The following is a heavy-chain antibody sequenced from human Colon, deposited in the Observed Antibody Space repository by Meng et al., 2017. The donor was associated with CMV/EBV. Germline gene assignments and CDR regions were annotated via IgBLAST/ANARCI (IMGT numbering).Heavy chain of an antibody. CDR3: ARLPGGRKWCSFDY. V-gene: IGHV4-61*02. Sequence: SGGSISSGNDYWSWIRQPAGKGLEWIGRIYVSGSTNYNPFLKSRVTISVDMSKNQFSLNLSSVTAADTAVYYCARLPGGRKWCSFDYWGQGILVTVSS. D-gene: IGHD2-8*01. CDR1: GGSISSGNDY. CDR2: IYVSGST. J-gene: IGHJ4*02.